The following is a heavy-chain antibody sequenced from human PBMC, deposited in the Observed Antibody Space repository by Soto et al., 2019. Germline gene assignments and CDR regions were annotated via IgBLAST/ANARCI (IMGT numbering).Heavy chain of an antibody. V-gene: IGHV3-48*03. CDR1: GFSFSSYE. CDR2: ITSSGSTI. CDR3: ARGRRTSDP. Sequence: GGPLRLSCAASGFSFSSYEMNWVRQAPGKGLEWVSSITSSGSTIYCADSVKGRFTISRDNAKNSLYLQMNSLRAEDTAVYYCARGRRTSDPWGQGTLVTVSS. J-gene: IGHJ5*02.